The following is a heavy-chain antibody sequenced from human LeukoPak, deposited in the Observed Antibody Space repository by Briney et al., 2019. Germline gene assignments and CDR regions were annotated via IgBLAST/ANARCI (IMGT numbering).Heavy chain of an antibody. Sequence: SETLSLTCTISGGSISSSSYYSGWIRQPRGKGLEWIGSIYYSGSTYYNPSLNSRVTISVDTSKNKFSLRLSSVTAADTAVFYCARHKVYYDSSGYPDYWGQGTLVTVAS. CDR2: IYYSGST. V-gene: IGHV4-39*01. CDR3: ARHKVYYDSSGYPDY. D-gene: IGHD3-22*01. CDR1: GGSISSSSYY. J-gene: IGHJ4*02.